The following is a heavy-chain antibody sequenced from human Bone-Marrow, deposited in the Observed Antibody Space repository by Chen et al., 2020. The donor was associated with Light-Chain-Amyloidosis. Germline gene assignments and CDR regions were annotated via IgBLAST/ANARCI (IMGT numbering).Heavy chain of an antibody. CDR3: ATATRGGSYSGGWYYYGMDV. CDR1: GYTLTELS. D-gene: IGHD1-26*01. V-gene: IGHV1-24*01. Sequence: QVQLVQSGAEVKKPGASVKVSCKVSGYTLTELSMHWVRQAPGKGLEWMGGFDPEDGETSYAQKFQGRVTMTEDTSTDTAYMELSSLRSEDTAVYYCATATRGGSYSGGWYYYGMDVWGQGTTVTVSS. CDR2: FDPEDGET. J-gene: IGHJ6*02.